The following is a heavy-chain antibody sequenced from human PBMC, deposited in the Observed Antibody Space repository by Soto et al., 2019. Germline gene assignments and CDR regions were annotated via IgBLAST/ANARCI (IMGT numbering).Heavy chain of an antibody. CDR2: IIPIFGTA. J-gene: IGHJ6*02. D-gene: IGHD3-3*01. CDR1: GGTFSSYA. Sequence: SVQVSCKASGGTFSSYAISWVRQAPGQGLEWMGGIIPIFGTAHYAQKFQARVTITADESTSTANMELSTLRSEDTAVYYCARAIRPYYDFWSGPLDYYYGMDVWGQGTTVTVSS. V-gene: IGHV1-69*13. CDR3: ARAIRPYYDFWSGPLDYYYGMDV.